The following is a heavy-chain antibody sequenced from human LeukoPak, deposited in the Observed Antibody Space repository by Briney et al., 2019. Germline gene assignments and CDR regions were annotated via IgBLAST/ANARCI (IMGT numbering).Heavy chain of an antibody. CDR3: ARDAADKGRVRNYMDV. V-gene: IGHV3-74*01. J-gene: IGHJ6*03. CDR1: GFTFSSYW. D-gene: IGHD6-13*01. Sequence: PGGSLRLSCAASGFTFSSYWMHWVRQAPGEGLVWVSSINGDGRSTSYADSVKGRLTISRDNAKNTLYLEMNSLRAEDTAVYYCARDAADKGRVRNYMDVWGKGTTVTVSS. CDR2: INGDGRST.